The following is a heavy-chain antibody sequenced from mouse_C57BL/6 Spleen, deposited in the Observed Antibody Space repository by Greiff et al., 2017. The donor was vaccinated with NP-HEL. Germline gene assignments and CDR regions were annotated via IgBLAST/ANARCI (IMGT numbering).Heavy chain of an antibody. V-gene: IGHV10-3*01. Sequence: EVKLVESGGGLVQPKGSLKLSCAASGFTFNTYAMHWVRQAPGKGLEWVARIRSKSSNYATYYADSVKDRFTISRDDSQSMLYLQMNNLKTEDTAMYYCVREGGLGGYWYFDVWGTGTTVTVSS. J-gene: IGHJ1*03. D-gene: IGHD4-1*01. CDR1: GFTFNTYA. CDR2: IRSKSSNYAT. CDR3: VREGGLGGYWYFDV.